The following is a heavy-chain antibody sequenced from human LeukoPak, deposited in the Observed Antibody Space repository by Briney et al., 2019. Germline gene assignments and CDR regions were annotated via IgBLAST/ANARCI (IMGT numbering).Heavy chain of an antibody. Sequence: GGSLRLSCTASGFTFGNYWMSWVRQTPEKGLEWVANIKQDGSETVYVDSVKGRFTISRDNAQTSLYLQMSSLRAEDTAVYYCARDPYSSSWSYGMDVWGQGTTVTVSS. D-gene: IGHD6-13*01. V-gene: IGHV3-7*05. CDR1: GFTFGNYW. CDR2: IKQDGSET. CDR3: ARDPYSSSWSYGMDV. J-gene: IGHJ6*02.